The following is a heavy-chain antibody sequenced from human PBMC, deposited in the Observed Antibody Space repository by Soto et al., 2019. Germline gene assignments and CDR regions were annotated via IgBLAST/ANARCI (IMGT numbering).Heavy chain of an antibody. CDR3: ATAFNKDIVAVVAAQTYYYYGLDV. Sequence: GASVKVSCKVSGYTVTELSMHWVRQAPGKGLEWMGGFDPEDGETIYAQKFQGRVTMTEDTSTDTAYMELSSLRSEDTAVYYCATAFNKDIVAVVAAQTYYYYGLDVWGQGTTVTVSS. J-gene: IGHJ6*02. V-gene: IGHV1-24*01. CDR2: FDPEDGET. D-gene: IGHD2-15*01. CDR1: GYTVTELS.